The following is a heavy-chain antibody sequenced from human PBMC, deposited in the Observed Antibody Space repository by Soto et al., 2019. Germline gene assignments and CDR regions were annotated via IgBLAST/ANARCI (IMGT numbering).Heavy chain of an antibody. D-gene: IGHD5-12*01. CDR3: AREGVAPYYYYGMDV. CDR2: IIPILGIA. J-gene: IGHJ6*02. CDR1: GGTFSSYT. Sequence: ASVKVSCKASGGTFSSYTISWVRQAPGQGLEWMGRIIPILGIANYAQKFQGRVTITADKSTSTAYMEVRSLRSDDTAVYYCAREGVAPYYYYGMDVWGQGTPVTVSS. V-gene: IGHV1-69*04.